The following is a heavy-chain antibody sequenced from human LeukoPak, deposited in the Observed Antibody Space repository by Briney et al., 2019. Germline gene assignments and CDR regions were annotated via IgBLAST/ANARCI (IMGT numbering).Heavy chain of an antibody. Sequence: GGSLRLSCAASGFTFSSYGMHWVRQAPGKGLEWVAVIWYDGSNKYCADSVKGRFTISRDNSKNTLYLQMNSLRAEDTAVYYCARGTWELVAFDIWGQGTMVTVSS. CDR3: ARGTWELVAFDI. J-gene: IGHJ3*02. V-gene: IGHV3-33*01. CDR1: GFTFSSYG. CDR2: IWYDGSNK. D-gene: IGHD1-26*01.